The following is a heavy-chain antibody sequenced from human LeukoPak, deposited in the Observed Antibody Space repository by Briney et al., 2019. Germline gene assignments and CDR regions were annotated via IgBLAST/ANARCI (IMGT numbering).Heavy chain of an antibody. J-gene: IGHJ4*02. CDR3: AREVGTAGTTVDY. Sequence: SETLSLTCTVSGGSISSSSYYWGWIRQPPGKGLEWIGSIYYSGGTYYNPSLKSRVTISVDTSKNQFSLKLSSVTAADTAVYYCAREVGTAGTTVDYWGQGTLVTVSS. D-gene: IGHD6-19*01. CDR2: IYYSGGT. V-gene: IGHV4-39*07. CDR1: GGSISSSSYY.